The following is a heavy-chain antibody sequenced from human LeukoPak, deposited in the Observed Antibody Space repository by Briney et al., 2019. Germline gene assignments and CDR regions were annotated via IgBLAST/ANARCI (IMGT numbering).Heavy chain of an antibody. CDR2: ISWNSGSI. CDR1: GFTFDDYA. Sequence: GGSLRLSCAASGFTFDDYAMHWVRQAPGKGLEWVSGISWNSGSIGYADSVKGRFTISRDNAKSSLYLQMNSLRAEDTALYYCTSSGYYYDLRRGFDPWGQGTLVTVSS. V-gene: IGHV3-9*01. CDR3: TSSGYYYDLRRGFDP. D-gene: IGHD3-22*01. J-gene: IGHJ5*02.